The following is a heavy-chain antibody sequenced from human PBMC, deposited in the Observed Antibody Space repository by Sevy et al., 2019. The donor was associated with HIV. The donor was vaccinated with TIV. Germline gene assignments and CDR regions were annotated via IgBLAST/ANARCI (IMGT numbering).Heavy chain of an antibody. Sequence: ASVKVSCKASGYSFTSYGISWVRQAPGQGLEWMGWISTLNVNTNNAQKFQGRVTMTTDTSTSTAYMELRSLRSDDTAVYYCARDDCSSLICHGSLLYWGQGTLVTVSS. CDR1: GYSFTSYG. J-gene: IGHJ4*02. D-gene: IGHD2-2*01. V-gene: IGHV1-18*01. CDR3: ARDDCSSLICHGSLLY. CDR2: ISTLNVNT.